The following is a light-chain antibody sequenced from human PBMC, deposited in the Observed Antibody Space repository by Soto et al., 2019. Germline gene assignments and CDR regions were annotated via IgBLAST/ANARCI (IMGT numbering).Light chain of an antibody. V-gene: IGLV2-14*01. CDR1: SSDVGGYNY. J-gene: IGLJ2*01. CDR3: SSYTSRSIVV. CDR2: DVS. Sequence: QSALTQPASVSGSPGQSITISCTGTSSDVGGYNYVSWYQQHPGKAPKLMIYDVSNRRSGVSNRFSSSKSGNTASLTISGLQAEEEADYYCSSYTSRSIVVFGGGTKLTVL.